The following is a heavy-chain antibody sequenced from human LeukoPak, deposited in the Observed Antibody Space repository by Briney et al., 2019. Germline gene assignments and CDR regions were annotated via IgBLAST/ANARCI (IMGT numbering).Heavy chain of an antibody. J-gene: IGHJ6*02. CDR1: GGSFSGYY. Sequence: SETLSLTCAVYGGSFSGYYWSWIRQPPGKGLEWIGEINHSGSTNYNPSLKSRVTISVDTSKNQFSLKLSSVTAADTAVYYCARGPYYYGMDVWGQGTTVTVFS. CDR2: INHSGST. V-gene: IGHV4-34*01. CDR3: ARGPYYYGMDV.